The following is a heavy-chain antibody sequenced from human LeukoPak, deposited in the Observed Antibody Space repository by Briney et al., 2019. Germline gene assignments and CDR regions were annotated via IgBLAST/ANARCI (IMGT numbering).Heavy chain of an antibody. V-gene: IGHV3-7*01. CDR1: GFTFSSYW. CDR2: IKEDGSEK. D-gene: IGHD5-18*01. J-gene: IGHJ4*02. Sequence: GGSLRLSCEASGFTFSSYWMSWVRQAPGKGLEWVANIKEDGSEKYYVDSVKGRFTISRDNAKNSLYLRMNSLRAEDTAVYYCARGGHSYGEWGQGTLVTVSS. CDR3: ARGGHSYGE.